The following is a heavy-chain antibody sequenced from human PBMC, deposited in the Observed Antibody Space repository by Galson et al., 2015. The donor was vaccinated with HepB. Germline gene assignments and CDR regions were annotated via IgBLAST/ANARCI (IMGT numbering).Heavy chain of an antibody. CDR3: ATGSRESSSWLYYYYYGMDV. Sequence: SVKVSCKVSGYTLTELSMHWVRQAPGKGLEWMGGFDPEDGETIYAQKFQGRVTMTEDTSTDTAYMELSSLRSEDTAVYYCATGSRESSSWLYYYYYGMDVWGQGTTVTVSS. CDR2: FDPEDGET. J-gene: IGHJ6*02. V-gene: IGHV1-24*01. D-gene: IGHD6-13*01. CDR1: GYTLTELS.